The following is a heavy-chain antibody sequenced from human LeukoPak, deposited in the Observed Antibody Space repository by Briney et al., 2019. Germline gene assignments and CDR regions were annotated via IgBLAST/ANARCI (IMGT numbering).Heavy chain of an antibody. V-gene: IGHV1-8*03. CDR2: MNPNSGST. J-gene: IGHJ6*03. D-gene: IGHD6-19*01. CDR3: ARFGRTVAGASVYYYYMDV. CDR1: GYTFTSYD. Sequence: GASVKVSCKASGYTFTSYDINWVRQANGQGLEWMGWMNPNSGSTGYAQKFQGRVTITRNTSISTAYMELSGLRSEDTAVYYCARFGRTVAGASVYYYYMDVWGKGTTVTVSS.